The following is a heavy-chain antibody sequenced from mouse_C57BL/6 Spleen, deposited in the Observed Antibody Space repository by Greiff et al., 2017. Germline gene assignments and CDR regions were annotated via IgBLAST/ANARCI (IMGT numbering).Heavy chain of an antibody. CDR3: AINWDGGAMDY. Sequence: QVQLQQPGAELVKPGASVKLSCKASGYTFTSYWMHWVKQRPGQGLEWIGMINPNSGSTNYNEKFKSKATLTVDKSSSTAYMQLSSLTSEDSAVYYCAINWDGGAMDYWGQGTSVTVSS. CDR1: GYTFTSYW. J-gene: IGHJ4*01. D-gene: IGHD4-1*01. V-gene: IGHV1-64*01. CDR2: INPNSGST.